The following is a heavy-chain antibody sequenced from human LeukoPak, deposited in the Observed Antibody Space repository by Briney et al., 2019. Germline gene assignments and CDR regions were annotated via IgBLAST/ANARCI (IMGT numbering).Heavy chain of an antibody. D-gene: IGHD3-22*01. CDR1: GYTFTSYG. J-gene: IGHJ6*03. Sequence: ASVKVSCKASGYTFTSYGISWVRQAPGQGLEWMGCISAYNGNTNYAQKLQGRVTMTTDTSTSTAYMELRSLRSDDTAVYYCARDYYDSSGYYYHNYMDVWGKGTTVTVSS. CDR2: ISAYNGNT. V-gene: IGHV1-18*01. CDR3: ARDYYDSSGYYYHNYMDV.